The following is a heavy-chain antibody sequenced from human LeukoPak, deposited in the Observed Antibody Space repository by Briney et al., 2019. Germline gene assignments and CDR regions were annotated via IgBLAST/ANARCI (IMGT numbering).Heavy chain of an antibody. CDR2: ISGSGGST. CDR1: EFTFSSYA. D-gene: IGHD3-22*01. CDR3: AKDHLDYYDSSGYPEYYFDY. J-gene: IGHJ4*02. Sequence: PGGSLRLSCAASEFTFSSYAMSWVRQAPGKGLEWVSAISGSGGSTYYADSVKGRFTISRDNSKNTLYLQMNSLRAEDTAVYYCAKDHLDYYDSSGYPEYYFDYWGQGTLVTVSS. V-gene: IGHV3-23*01.